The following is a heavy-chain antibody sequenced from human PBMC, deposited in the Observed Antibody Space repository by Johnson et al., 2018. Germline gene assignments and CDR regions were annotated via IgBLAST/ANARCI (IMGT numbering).Heavy chain of an antibody. CDR2: IWYDGSNK. J-gene: IGHJ6*02. CDR3: ARDQVVTANPFHYYYGMDV. Sequence: QVQLVQSGGGVVQPGRSLRLSCAASGFTFSSYGLHWVRQAPGKGLAWVAVIWYDGSNKYYADSVKGRFTISRDNSKNTLYLQMNSLRAEDTAVYYCARDQVVTANPFHYYYGMDVWGQGTTVTVSS. D-gene: IGHD2-21*02. V-gene: IGHV3-33*01. CDR1: GFTFSSYG.